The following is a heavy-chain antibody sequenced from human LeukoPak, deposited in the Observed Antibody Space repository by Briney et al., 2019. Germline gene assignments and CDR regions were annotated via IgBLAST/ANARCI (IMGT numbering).Heavy chain of an antibody. J-gene: IGHJ4*02. Sequence: PSETLSLTCTVSGGSISSYYWSWIRQPPGKGLEWIGYIYYSGSPNYNPSLKSRVTISVDTSKNQFSLKLSSVTAADTAVYYCARGSWYYYDSSVEFFDYWGQGTLVTVSS. D-gene: IGHD3-22*01. CDR2: IYYSGSP. CDR1: GGSISSYY. V-gene: IGHV4-59*01. CDR3: ARGSWYYYDSSVEFFDY.